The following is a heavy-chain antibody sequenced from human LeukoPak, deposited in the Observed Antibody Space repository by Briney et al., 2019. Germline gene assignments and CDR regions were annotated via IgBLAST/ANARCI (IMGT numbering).Heavy chain of an antibody. D-gene: IGHD3-10*01. CDR2: ISASGGST. CDR1: GFNFGGQA. CDR3: AKVPDGSLRGYWYFDL. Sequence: GGSLRLSCAASGFNFGGQAMSWVRQAPGKGLEWVSTISASGGSTYFADSVKGRFAISRDNSKSTLYVQMTSLRAEDTAVYYCAKVPDGSLRGYWYFDLWGRGTLVIVSS. J-gene: IGHJ2*01. V-gene: IGHV3-23*01.